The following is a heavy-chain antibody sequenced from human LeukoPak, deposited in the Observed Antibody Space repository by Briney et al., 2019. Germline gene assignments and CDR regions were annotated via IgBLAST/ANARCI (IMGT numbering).Heavy chain of an antibody. Sequence: GASVKVSCKASGYTFTSYAISWVRQAPGQGLEWMGWMNPNSGNTGYAQKFQGRVTITRNTSISTAYMELSSLRSEDTAVYYCARVRYCSGGSCSYYMDVWGKGTTVTVSS. CDR3: ARVRYCSGGSCSYYMDV. J-gene: IGHJ6*03. CDR2: MNPNSGNT. D-gene: IGHD2-15*01. V-gene: IGHV1-8*03. CDR1: GYTFTSYA.